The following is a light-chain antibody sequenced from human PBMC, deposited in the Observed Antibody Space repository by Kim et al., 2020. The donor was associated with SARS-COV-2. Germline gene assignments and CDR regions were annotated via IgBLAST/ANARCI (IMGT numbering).Light chain of an antibody. J-gene: IGKJ2*01. CDR3: QQYYIFPNT. CDR2: ATS. V-gene: IGKV1-8*01. Sequence: IRMTQSPASFSASTGDRVTITCRTTQDISTYLAWYQQKPGKAPTLVIYATSTLQSGVPSRFSGSGSGTNFSLTISCLQSEDFATYYCQQYYIFPNTFGQGTKLEI. CDR1: QDISTY.